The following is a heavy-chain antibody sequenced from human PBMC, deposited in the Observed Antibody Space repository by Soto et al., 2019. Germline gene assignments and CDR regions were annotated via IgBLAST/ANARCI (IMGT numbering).Heavy chain of an antibody. V-gene: IGHV1-46*01. CDR2: INATGVGI. CDR1: GYTFTTYS. CDR3: ARGIAVSDLPLNVYFGMDV. D-gene: IGHD6-19*01. Sequence: QAQLVQSGAEVKKPGASIKVSCKASGYTFTTYSVHWVRQAPGQGFEWMGVINATGVGITYAQKFHGRVTMTTDTSTSTVYMELSSLRSEDTAVYFCARGIAVSDLPLNVYFGMDVWGLGTTVAVSS. J-gene: IGHJ6*02.